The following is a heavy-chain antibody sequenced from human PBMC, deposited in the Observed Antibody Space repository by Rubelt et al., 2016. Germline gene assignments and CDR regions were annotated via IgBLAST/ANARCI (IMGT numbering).Heavy chain of an antibody. CDR3: ARDNIHYGSGSYSSSHLYYYYGMDV. V-gene: IGHV3-23*01. CDR2: ISGSGGST. J-gene: IGHJ6*02. D-gene: IGHD3-10*01. Sequence: GKGLEWVSAISGSGGSTYYADSVKGRFTISRDNSKNTLYLQMNSLRAEDTAVYYCARDNIHYGSGSYSSSHLYYYYGMDVWGQGTTVTVSS.